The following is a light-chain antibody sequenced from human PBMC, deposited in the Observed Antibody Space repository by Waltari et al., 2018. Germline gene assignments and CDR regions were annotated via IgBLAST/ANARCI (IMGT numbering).Light chain of an antibody. CDR1: QSLLHSNGYNY. V-gene: IGKV2-28*01. Sequence: DIVMTQSPIPLPVTAGQQASRARRSSQSLLHSNGYNYLDWYLQKPGQSPQLLIYLGSNRASGVPDRFSGSGSGTDFTLKISRVEAEDVGVYYCMQALQTSWTFGQGTKVEIK. J-gene: IGKJ1*01. CDR2: LGS. CDR3: MQALQTSWT.